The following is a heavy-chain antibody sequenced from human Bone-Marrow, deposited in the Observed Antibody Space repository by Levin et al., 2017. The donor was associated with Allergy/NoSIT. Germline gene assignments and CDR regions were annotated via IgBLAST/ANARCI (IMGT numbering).Heavy chain of an antibody. J-gene: IGHJ3*02. CDR1: GFTFDDYA. D-gene: IGHD3-10*01. Sequence: HAGGSLRLSCAASGFTFDDYAMHWVRQAPGKGLEWVSGISWNSGSIGYADSVKGRFTISRDNAKNSLYLQMNSLRAEDTALYYCAKDISALYYYGSGSRAFDIWGQGTMVTVSS. CDR2: ISWNSGSI. CDR3: AKDISALYYYGSGSRAFDI. V-gene: IGHV3-9*01.